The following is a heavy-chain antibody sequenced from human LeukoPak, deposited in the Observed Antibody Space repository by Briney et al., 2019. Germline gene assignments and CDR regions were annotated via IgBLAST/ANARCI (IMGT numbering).Heavy chain of an antibody. CDR1: GFTFSSYN. J-gene: IGHJ3*01. V-gene: IGHV3-21*01. D-gene: IGHD3-22*01. CDR2: ISTSRSGI. CDR3: ARDRGGYKPSDAFDL. Sequence: PGGSLRLSFAASGFTFSSYNLNWVRQAPGKGLEWVSWISTSRSGIYYADSVKGRFTISRDNAGNSLYLQMNSLRVEDTAMYYCARDRGGYKPSDAFDLWGQGTMVTVSS.